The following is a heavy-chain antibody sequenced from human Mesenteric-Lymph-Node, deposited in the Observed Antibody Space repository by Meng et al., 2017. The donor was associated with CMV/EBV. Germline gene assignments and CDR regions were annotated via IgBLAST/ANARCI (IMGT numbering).Heavy chain of an antibody. CDR1: GFTFSSYW. CDR3: ARVSLAQRPGAHNWFDP. CDR2: INSDGSST. Sequence: GESLKISCAASGFTFSSYWMHWVRQAPGKGLVWVSRINSDGSSTSYADSVKGRFTISRDNAKNTLYLQMNSLRVEDTAVYYCARVSLAQRPGAHNWFDPWGQGTLVTVSS. D-gene: IGHD1-26*01. V-gene: IGHV3-74*01. J-gene: IGHJ5*02.